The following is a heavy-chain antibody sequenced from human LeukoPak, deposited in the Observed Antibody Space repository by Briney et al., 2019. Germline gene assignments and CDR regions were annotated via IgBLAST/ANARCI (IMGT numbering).Heavy chain of an antibody. D-gene: IGHD6-13*01. CDR2: ISSSSSTI. Sequence: GGSLRLSCAASGFTFSSYSMNWVRQAPGKGLEWVSYISSSSSTIYYADSVKGRFTISRDNAKNSLYLQMNSLRAEDTAVYYCARDGAAAGSYYFDYWGQGTLVTVSS. CDR3: ARDGAAAGSYYFDY. CDR1: GFTFSSYS. J-gene: IGHJ4*02. V-gene: IGHV3-48*04.